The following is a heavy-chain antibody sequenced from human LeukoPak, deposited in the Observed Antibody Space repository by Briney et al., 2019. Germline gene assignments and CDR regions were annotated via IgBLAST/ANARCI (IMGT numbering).Heavy chain of an antibody. CDR3: ARDLDYYDSSGYYYWFDP. CDR2: INPNSGGT. D-gene: IGHD3-22*01. J-gene: IGHJ5*02. V-gene: IGHV1-2*02. Sequence: ASVKVSCKASGYTFTGYYMHWVRQAPGQGLEWMGWINPNSGGTNYGQKFQGRVTMTRDTSISTAYMELSRLRSDDTAVYYCARDLDYYDSSGYYYWFDPWGQGTLVTVSS. CDR1: GYTFTGYY.